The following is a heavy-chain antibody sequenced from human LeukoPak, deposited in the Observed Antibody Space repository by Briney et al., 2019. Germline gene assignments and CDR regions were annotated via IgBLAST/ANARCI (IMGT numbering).Heavy chain of an antibody. CDR3: ARAGSTGWYPNWFDT. V-gene: IGHV3-7*03. CDR1: GFTFNNYW. D-gene: IGHD6-13*01. J-gene: IGHJ5*02. Sequence: GGSLRLSCAASGFTFNNYWMTWVRQAPGKGLQWVANIKQDGSEKYYVDSVKGRITISRDNAKNSLHLQMDSLRAEDTAVYYCARAGSTGWYPNWFDTWGQGILVTVSS. CDR2: IKQDGSEK.